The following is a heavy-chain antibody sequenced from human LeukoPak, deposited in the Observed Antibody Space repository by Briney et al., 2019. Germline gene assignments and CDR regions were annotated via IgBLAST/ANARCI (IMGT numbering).Heavy chain of an antibody. J-gene: IGHJ4*02. CDR2: IYTIGST. Sequence: PSECMSLTCTVSGGSINSNYWNWIRQPAGKGLEWIGHIYTIGSTNYNPSLRIRVTMSVATSKNHFSLKLSSVTAADTAVYYCARETSDSSGYYIDYWGQGTLVTVSS. V-gene: IGHV4-4*07. CDR3: ARETSDSSGYYIDY. D-gene: IGHD3-22*01. CDR1: GGSINSNY.